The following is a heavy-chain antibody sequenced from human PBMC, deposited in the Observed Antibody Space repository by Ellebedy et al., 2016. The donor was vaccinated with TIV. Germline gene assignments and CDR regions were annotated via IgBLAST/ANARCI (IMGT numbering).Heavy chain of an antibody. V-gene: IGHV3-30*18. CDR2: ISYDGSNK. CDR3: ANSLYGSGSFNGLFDY. Sequence: GGSLRLSXAASGFTFSSYGMHWVRQAPGKGLEWVAVISYDGSNKYYADSVKGRFTISRDNSKDTLYLQMNSLRAEDTAVYYCANSLYGSGSFNGLFDYWGQGTLVTVSS. CDR1: GFTFSSYG. D-gene: IGHD3-10*01. J-gene: IGHJ4*02.